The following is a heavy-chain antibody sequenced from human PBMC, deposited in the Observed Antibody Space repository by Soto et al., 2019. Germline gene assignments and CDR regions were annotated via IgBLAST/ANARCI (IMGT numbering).Heavy chain of an antibody. D-gene: IGHD6-13*01. CDR1: GFTFDDYA. V-gene: IGHV3-9*01. CDR2: ISWNSGSI. J-gene: IGHJ4*02. Sequence: EVQLVESGGGLVQPGRSLRLSCAASGFTFDDYAMHWVRQAPGKGLEWVSGISWNSGSIGYADSVKGRFTISRDNAKNSLYRQMNSLRAEDTALYYCAKTTPYSSSWAAIDYWGQGTLVTVSS. CDR3: AKTTPYSSSWAAIDY.